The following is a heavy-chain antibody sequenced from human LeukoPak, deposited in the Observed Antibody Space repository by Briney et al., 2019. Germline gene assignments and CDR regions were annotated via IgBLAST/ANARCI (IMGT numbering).Heavy chain of an antibody. J-gene: IGHJ5*02. Sequence: SETLSLTCTVSGGSISSDYWSWSRQPPGKGLEWRGYIYYSGSTNYSPSLKSRVTISVDTSKDQFSLKLSSVTAADTAVYYCARELAVAGTNWFDPWGQGTLVTVSS. V-gene: IGHV4-59*01. D-gene: IGHD6-19*01. CDR1: GGSISSDY. CDR3: ARELAVAGTNWFDP. CDR2: IYYSGST.